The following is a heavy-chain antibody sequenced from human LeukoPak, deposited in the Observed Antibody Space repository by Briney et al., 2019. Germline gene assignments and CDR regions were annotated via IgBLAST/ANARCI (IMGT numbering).Heavy chain of an antibody. Sequence: SETLSLTCAVSGGSLRGYYWSWVRQPPRKRRGWIGEINHSGSTNYNPSLKSRVTISVDTSKNQFSLKLSSVTAADTAVYYCARGLEQRYFDYWGQGTLVTVSS. CDR3: ARGLEQRYFDY. J-gene: IGHJ4*02. D-gene: IGHD1/OR15-1a*01. CDR1: GGSLRGYY. V-gene: IGHV4-34*01. CDR2: INHSGST.